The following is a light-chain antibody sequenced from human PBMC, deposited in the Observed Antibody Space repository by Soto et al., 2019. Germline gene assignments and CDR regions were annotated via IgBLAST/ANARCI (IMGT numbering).Light chain of an antibody. CDR2: DVS. CDR3: QQYNSYPYT. V-gene: IGKV1-5*02. Sequence: DIQITQIPSTLPASVGDTITIICLASESISGWLAWYQHKPGKAPKLLSQDVSELRRGVPARFSGGGSGTEFILTIRGLQPEYCATYYGQQYNSYPYTCGEGTKLDIK. CDR1: ESISGW. J-gene: IGKJ2*01.